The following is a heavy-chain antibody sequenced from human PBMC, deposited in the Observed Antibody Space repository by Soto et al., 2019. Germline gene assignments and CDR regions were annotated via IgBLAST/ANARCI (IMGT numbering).Heavy chain of an antibody. D-gene: IGHD5-12*01. Sequence: KASETLSLTCTVSGGSISSYYWSWIRQPPGKGLEWIGYIYYSGSTNYNPSLKSRVTISVDTSKNQFSLKLSSVTAADTAVYYCAGVTAVDIVATMTGTFDYWGQGTLVTVSS. CDR3: AGVTAVDIVATMTGTFDY. J-gene: IGHJ4*02. CDR1: GGSISSYY. CDR2: IYYSGST. V-gene: IGHV4-59*08.